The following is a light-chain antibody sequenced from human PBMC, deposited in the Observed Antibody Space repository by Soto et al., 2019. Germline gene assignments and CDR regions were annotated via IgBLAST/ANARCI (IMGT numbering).Light chain of an antibody. J-gene: IGLJ3*02. CDR1: NSNLGAGYD. Sequence: QSVLTQPPSVSGVPGQRVTISCTGNNSNLGAGYDVHWYQQLPGAAPKLVVFGNRNRPSGVPERFSGSKSGTSASLAITGLQAEDEADYYCQAYDYSLTAVVFGGETKLTVL. CDR3: QAYDYSLTAVV. CDR2: GNR. V-gene: IGLV1-40*01.